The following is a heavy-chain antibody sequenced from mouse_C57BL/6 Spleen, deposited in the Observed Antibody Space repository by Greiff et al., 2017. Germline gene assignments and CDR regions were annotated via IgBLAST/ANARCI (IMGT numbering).Heavy chain of an antibody. CDR3: ARWDYDYAGFAY. D-gene: IGHD2-4*01. Sequence: QVQLQQPGAELVKPGASVKLSCKASGYTFTSYWMHWVKQRPGQGLEWIGMIHPNSGSTNYNEKFKSKATMTVDKSSSTANMQLSSLTSEDSAVYYCARWDYDYAGFAYWGQGTLVTVSA. V-gene: IGHV1-64*01. CDR1: GYTFTSYW. J-gene: IGHJ3*01. CDR2: IHPNSGST.